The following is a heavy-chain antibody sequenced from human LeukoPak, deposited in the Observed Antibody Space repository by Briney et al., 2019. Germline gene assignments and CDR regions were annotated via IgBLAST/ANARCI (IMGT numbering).Heavy chain of an antibody. CDR3: ARAGGSSTWYVWYFQH. Sequence: VGSLRLSCAAPGFTFISYAMHWGRQAPGKGLGRVAVLSNDGSNKYYADSVKGRFTISRDNSKNTLDLQMNSLRAEDTAVYYCARAGGSSTWYVWYFQHWGQGTLVTVSS. D-gene: IGHD6-13*01. CDR2: LSNDGSNK. CDR1: GFTFISYA. J-gene: IGHJ1*01. V-gene: IGHV3-30-3*01.